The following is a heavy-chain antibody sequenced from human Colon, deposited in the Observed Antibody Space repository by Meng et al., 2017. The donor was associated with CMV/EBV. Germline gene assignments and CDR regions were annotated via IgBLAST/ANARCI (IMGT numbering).Heavy chain of an antibody. CDR1: GFTMEDYA. CDR3: AKDRSYSAFGYFDD. D-gene: IGHD1-26*01. V-gene: IGHV3-9*01. Sequence: SCTVSGFTMEDYAMHWVRQVPGKGLEWVASISWNSRKIGYAASVKGRFTISRDNAKNSLDLQLNSLRLDDTGLYYCAKDRSYSAFGYFDDWGQGTLVTVSS. CDR2: ISWNSRKI. J-gene: IGHJ4*02.